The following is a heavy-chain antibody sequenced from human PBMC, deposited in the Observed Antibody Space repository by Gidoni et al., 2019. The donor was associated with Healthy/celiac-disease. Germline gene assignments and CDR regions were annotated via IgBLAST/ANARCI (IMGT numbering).Heavy chain of an antibody. V-gene: IGHV1-46*01. CDR2: INPSGGST. J-gene: IGHJ4*02. CDR1: GYNFTSPY. Sequence: QVQLVQSGAEVKKPGASVQVSCHASGYNFTSPYMHWVRQAPGQGLEWMGRINPSGGSTSYAQKFQGRVTMTRDTSTSTVYMELSSLRSEDTAVYYCARDPRRVATFLSPFDYWGQGTLVTVSS. CDR3: ARDPRRVATFLSPFDY. D-gene: IGHD5-12*01.